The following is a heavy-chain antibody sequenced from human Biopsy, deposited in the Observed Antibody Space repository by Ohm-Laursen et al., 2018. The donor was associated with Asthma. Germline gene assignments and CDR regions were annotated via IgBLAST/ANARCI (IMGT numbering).Heavy chain of an antibody. CDR3: ASQSSGPDFWSGYYYFDY. CDR2: ISYDGSNK. Sequence: SLRLSCAASGFTFSSYGMHWVRQAPGKGLEWMAVISYDGSNKYYADSVKGRFTISRDNSKNTLYLQMNSLRAEDTAVYYCASQSSGPDFWSGYYYFDYWGQGTLVTVSS. V-gene: IGHV3-30*03. J-gene: IGHJ4*02. D-gene: IGHD3-3*01. CDR1: GFTFSSYG.